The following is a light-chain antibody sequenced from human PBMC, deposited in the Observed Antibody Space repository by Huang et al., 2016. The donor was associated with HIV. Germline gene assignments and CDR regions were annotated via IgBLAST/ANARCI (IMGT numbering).Light chain of an antibody. CDR2: DAA. CDR3: QQYDSLPRT. V-gene: IGKV1-33*01. J-gene: IGKJ3*01. Sequence: DIQMTQSPSSLSASIGDRVTITCRASRHIYGYLNWYQHRPGKAPKLLIYDAANLEVGVPSRFSGSGSGRNFTLIISSLQPEDFATYYCQQYDSLPRTFGPGTKV. CDR1: RHIYGY.